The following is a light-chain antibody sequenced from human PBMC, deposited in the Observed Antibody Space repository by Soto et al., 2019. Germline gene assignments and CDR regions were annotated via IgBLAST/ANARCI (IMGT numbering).Light chain of an antibody. J-gene: IGKJ1*01. CDR2: GAS. CDR3: QQYNNWPLWT. V-gene: IGKV3-15*01. CDR1: QSVSSN. Sequence: EIVMTQSPATLSVSPGERATLSCRASQSVSSNLVWYQQKPGQAPRLLIYGASTRATGIPARFSGSGSGTEFTLTNSSLQSEDFAVYYCQQYNNWPLWTFGQGTKVEIK.